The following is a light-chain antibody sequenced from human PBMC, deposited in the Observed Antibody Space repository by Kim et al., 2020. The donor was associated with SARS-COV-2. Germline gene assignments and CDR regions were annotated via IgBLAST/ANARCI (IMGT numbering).Light chain of an antibody. V-gene: IGKV3-11*01. Sequence: EIVLTQSPATLSLSPGERATLSCRASQYIDNWLAWYQQKPGQVPRLLIYDASNRATGIPARFSGSGSGTDFTLTIGSLEPEDFAVYYCQHRRTWPLTFGQGTKLEI. CDR3: QHRRTWPLT. J-gene: IGKJ2*01. CDR2: DAS. CDR1: QYIDNW.